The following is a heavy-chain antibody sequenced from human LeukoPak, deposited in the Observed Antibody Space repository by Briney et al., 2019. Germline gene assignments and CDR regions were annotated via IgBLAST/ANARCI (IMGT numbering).Heavy chain of an antibody. V-gene: IGHV1-8*01. CDR3: ARGGSASRYYYYGMDV. CDR1: GYTFTSYD. Sequence: ASVKVSCKASGYTFTSYDINWVRQATGQGLEWMGWMNPSSGNTGYAQKFQGRVTMTRNTSISTAYMELSSLRSEDTAVYYCARGGSASRYYYYGMDVWGQGTTVTVSS. J-gene: IGHJ6*02. D-gene: IGHD2-15*01. CDR2: MNPSSGNT.